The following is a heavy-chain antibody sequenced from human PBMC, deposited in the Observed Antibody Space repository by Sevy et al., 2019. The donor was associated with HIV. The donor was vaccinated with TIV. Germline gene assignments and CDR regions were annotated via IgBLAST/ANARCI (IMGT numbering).Heavy chain of an antibody. CDR3: AREAGGYDYDYGLDV. J-gene: IGHJ6*02. V-gene: IGHV4-39*02. Sequence: SETLSLTCSVSGGTIVSSGHYWGWIRQTPGKGLEWIGSIYYNGHTYYNPSLKSRLTISIDTSKNQFSLNLGPVTAADTGLYFCAREAGGYDYDYGLDVWGQGTTVTVSS. CDR2: IYYNGHT. CDR1: GGTIVSSGHY. D-gene: IGHD5-12*01.